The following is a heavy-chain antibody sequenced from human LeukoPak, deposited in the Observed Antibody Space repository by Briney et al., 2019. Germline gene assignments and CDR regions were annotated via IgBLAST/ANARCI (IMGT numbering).Heavy chain of an antibody. D-gene: IGHD3-9*01. CDR2: IFSSRNT. J-gene: IGHJ6*03. V-gene: IGHV4-59*08. CDR3: ARRRGSDISRLYYYYMDV. Sequence: KSSETLSLTCAGSGCSMTYSYCSWVRQPPRKGLECIGTIFSSRNTASNPSRASLDTLAVYTSKIQFSLKLSSVTAADTAVYYCARRRGSDISRLYYYYMDVWGKGTTVTVSS. CDR1: GCSMTYSY.